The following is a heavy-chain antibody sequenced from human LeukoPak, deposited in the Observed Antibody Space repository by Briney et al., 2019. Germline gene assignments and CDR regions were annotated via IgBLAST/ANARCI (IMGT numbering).Heavy chain of an antibody. V-gene: IGHV1-8*01. CDR3: ARGSYCSSTSCYYWFDP. CDR2: MNPNSGNT. CDR1: GYTFTSYD. J-gene: IGHJ5*02. D-gene: IGHD2-2*01. Sequence: ASVKVSCKASGYTFTSYDINWVRQATGQGLEWMGWMNPNSGNTGYAQKFQGRVTMTRNTSICTAYMELSSLRSEDTAVYYCARGSYCSSTSCYYWFDPWGQGTLVTVSS.